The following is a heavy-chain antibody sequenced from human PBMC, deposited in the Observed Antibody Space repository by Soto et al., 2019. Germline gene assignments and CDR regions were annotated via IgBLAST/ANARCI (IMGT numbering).Heavy chain of an antibody. J-gene: IGHJ4*02. Sequence: GGSLRLSCAASGFTFSSYAMSWVRQAPGKGLEWVSAISGSGGSTYYADSVKGRLTISRDNSKNTLYLQMNSLRAEDTAVYYCAKGKGVVVPAATFDYWGQGTLVTVSS. V-gene: IGHV3-23*01. CDR3: AKGKGVVVPAATFDY. CDR1: GFTFSSYA. D-gene: IGHD2-2*01. CDR2: ISGSGGST.